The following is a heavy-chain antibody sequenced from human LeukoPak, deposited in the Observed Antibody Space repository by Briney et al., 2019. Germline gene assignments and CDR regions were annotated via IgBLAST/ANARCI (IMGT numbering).Heavy chain of an antibody. CDR1: GGSISSSY. V-gene: IGHV4-59*01. J-gene: IGHJ3*02. Sequence: SETLSLTCTISGGSISSSYWSWIRQPPGKGLEWIGYIYYSGTTNYNPSLKSRVTISIDTSKNLFSLKLSSVTDADTAVYYCARDTPENHAFDIWGQGTMVTVSS. CDR3: ARDTPENHAFDI. CDR2: IYYSGTT.